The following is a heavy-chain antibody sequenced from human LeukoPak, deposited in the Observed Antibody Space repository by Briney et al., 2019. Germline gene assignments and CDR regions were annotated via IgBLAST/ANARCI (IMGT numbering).Heavy chain of an antibody. D-gene: IGHD6-13*01. CDR1: GGSMNNYY. CDR3: ARRARATAGGDYFDY. CDR2: TYYTGNT. J-gene: IGHJ4*02. V-gene: IGHV4-59*08. Sequence: SETLSLTCTVSGGSMNNYYWTWIRQPPGKGLEWIEYTYYTGNTNYNPSLRGRVTMSADTSKNQFSLKLNSVTAADTAVYYCARRARATAGGDYFDYWGQGTLVTVSS.